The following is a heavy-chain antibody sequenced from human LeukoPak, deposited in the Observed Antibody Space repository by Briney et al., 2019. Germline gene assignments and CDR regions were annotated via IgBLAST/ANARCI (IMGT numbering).Heavy chain of an antibody. CDR1: GGSISSGGYS. CDR3: ARQYQLQDNWFDP. D-gene: IGHD2-2*01. V-gene: IGHV4-30-2*01. CDR2: IYHSGST. Sequence: PSETLSLTCAVSGGSISSGGYSWSWIRQPPGKGLEWIGYIYHSGSTYYNPSLKSRVTISVDRSKNQFSLKLSSMTAADTAVYYCARQYQLQDNWFDPWGQGTLVTVSS. J-gene: IGHJ5*02.